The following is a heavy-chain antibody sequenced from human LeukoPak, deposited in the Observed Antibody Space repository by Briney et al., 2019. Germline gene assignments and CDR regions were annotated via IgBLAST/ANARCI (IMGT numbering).Heavy chain of an antibody. J-gene: IGHJ3*02. CDR3: ARYTRDIVVVVAATGDVFDI. V-gene: IGHV4-59*12. CDR2: VYYTGTT. D-gene: IGHD2-15*01. Sequence: SETLSLTCSVSGGSINNYYGTWIRQAPGKGLEWIGNVYYTGTTNYNPSLKSRVTISVDTSKNQFSLKLSSVTAADTAVYYCARYTRDIVVVVAATGDVFDIWGQGTMVTVSS. CDR1: GGSINNYY.